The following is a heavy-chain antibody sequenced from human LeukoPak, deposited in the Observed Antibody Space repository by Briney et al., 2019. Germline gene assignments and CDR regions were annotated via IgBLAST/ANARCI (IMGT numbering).Heavy chain of an antibody. J-gene: IGHJ4*02. Sequence: GGSLRLSCAASGFTFSRSWMHWVRQVPGKGLEWVSRLNSDATSITYGDSVKGRFTSSRDNAKNTLYLQMNSLRAEDTAVYYCAKGGYYDSSARGGYFDYWGQGTLVTVSS. CDR3: AKGGYYDSSARGGYFDY. CDR1: GFTFSRSW. V-gene: IGHV3-74*03. D-gene: IGHD3-22*01. CDR2: LNSDATSI.